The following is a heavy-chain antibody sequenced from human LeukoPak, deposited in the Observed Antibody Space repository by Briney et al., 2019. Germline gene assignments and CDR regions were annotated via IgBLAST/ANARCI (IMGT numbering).Heavy chain of an antibody. CDR2: INHSGST. J-gene: IGHJ4*02. D-gene: IGHD4-17*01. V-gene: IGHV4-34*01. CDR1: GGSFSGYY. Sequence: KPSETLSLTCAVYGGSFSGYYWSWIRQPPGKGLEWIGEINHSGSTNYNPSLKSRVTISVDTSKNQFSLKLSSVTAADTAVYYCATNYGAAFDYWGQGTLVTVSS. CDR3: ATNYGAAFDY.